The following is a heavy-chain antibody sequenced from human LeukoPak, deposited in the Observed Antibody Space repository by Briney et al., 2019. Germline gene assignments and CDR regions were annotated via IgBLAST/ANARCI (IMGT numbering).Heavy chain of an antibody. Sequence: GGSLRLSCAASGFTFSSYAMSWVRQAPGKGLEWVSAISGSGGSTYYADSVKGRFTISRDNSKNTLYLQMNSLRAEDTAVYYCTLLEGAVAGQDYLFDYWGQGTLVTVSS. CDR1: GFTFSSYA. D-gene: IGHD6-19*01. J-gene: IGHJ4*02. CDR3: TLLEGAVAGQDYLFDY. V-gene: IGHV3-23*01. CDR2: ISGSGGST.